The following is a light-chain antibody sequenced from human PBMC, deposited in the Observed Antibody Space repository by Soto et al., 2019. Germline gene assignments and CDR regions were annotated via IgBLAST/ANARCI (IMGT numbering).Light chain of an antibody. CDR1: QSVLYSSNHKNY. CDR2: WAS. V-gene: IGKV4-1*01. J-gene: IGKJ4*01. Sequence: DIVMTQSPDSLAVSLGERATINCKSSQSVLYSSNHKNYLAWYQQKPGQPPKLLIYWASTRESGVPDRFSGSGSGTDFTLTISSLQAEDVAGYYCQQYYSTLLTFGGGTKVEIK. CDR3: QQYYSTLLT.